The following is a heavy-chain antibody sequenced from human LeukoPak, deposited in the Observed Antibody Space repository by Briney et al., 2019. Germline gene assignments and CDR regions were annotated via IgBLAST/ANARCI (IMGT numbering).Heavy chain of an antibody. CDR2: IGSGGSGT. J-gene: IGHJ2*01. Sequence: GGSLRLSCAASGFTFSNYLMHWVRQAPGKGLVWVSRIGSGGSGTSYADSVKGRFTISRDNAKNTLFLQMNSLRVEDSAVYYCARDPGSAAHDWYFDLWGRGTLVTVSS. CDR3: ARDPGSAAHDWYFDL. CDR1: GFTFSNYL. V-gene: IGHV3-74*01. D-gene: IGHD1-26*01.